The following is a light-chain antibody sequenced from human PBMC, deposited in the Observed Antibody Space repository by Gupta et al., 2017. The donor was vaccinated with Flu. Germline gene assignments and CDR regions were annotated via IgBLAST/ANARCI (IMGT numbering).Light chain of an antibody. CDR2: FQGSGSY. J-gene: IGLJ3*02. V-gene: IGLV4-60*03. CDR3: ETWDSNTRV. Sequence: QPVLTQSSSASASLGSSVKLTCTLSSGHSSYIIAWHQQQPGKAPRYLMKFQGSGSYNKGSGVPDRFSGSSSGADRYLTLSNLQSEDEADYYCETWDSNTRVFSGGTKLTVL. CDR1: SGHSSYI.